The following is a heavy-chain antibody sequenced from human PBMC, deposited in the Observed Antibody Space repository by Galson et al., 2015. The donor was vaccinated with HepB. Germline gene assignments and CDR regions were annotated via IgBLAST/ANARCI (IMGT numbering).Heavy chain of an antibody. Sequence: SLRLSCAASGFTFSSYAMHWVRQAPGKGLEYVSVISSNGGNTYYTDSVKVRFTISRDNSKNTLYLQMSSLRAEDTAVYYCVKGGLRWLQYHFDYRGQGTLVTVSS. D-gene: IGHD5-24*01. V-gene: IGHV3-64D*06. CDR3: VKGGLRWLQYHFDY. CDR2: ISSNGGNT. CDR1: GFTFSSYA. J-gene: IGHJ4*02.